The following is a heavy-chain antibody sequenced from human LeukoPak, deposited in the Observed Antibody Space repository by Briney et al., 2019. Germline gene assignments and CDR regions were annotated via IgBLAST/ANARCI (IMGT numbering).Heavy chain of an antibody. J-gene: IGHJ4*02. CDR1: GFTFSDYY. D-gene: IGHD3-22*01. Sequence: GGSLRLSCTASGFTFSDYYMNWIRQAPGKGLEWVSYTSNSGSTKSYADSVEGRFTISRDNAKNSLYLQMNSLRAEDTAVYYCALTYYYDSSGYYYGHFDYWGQGTLVTVSS. CDR2: TSNSGSTK. CDR3: ALTYYYDSSGYYYGHFDY. V-gene: IGHV3-11*04.